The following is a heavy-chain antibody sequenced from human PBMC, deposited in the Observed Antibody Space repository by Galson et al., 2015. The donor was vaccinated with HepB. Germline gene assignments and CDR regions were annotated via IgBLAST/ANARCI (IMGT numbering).Heavy chain of an antibody. J-gene: IGHJ4*02. Sequence: SVKVSCKASGYTFTGYYMHWVRQAPGQGLEWMGRINPNSGGTNYAQKFQGRVTMTRDTSISTAYMELSRLRSDDTAVYYCARVSSTSCHERCYFDYWGQGTLVTVSS. D-gene: IGHD2-2*01. V-gene: IGHV1-2*06. CDR1: GYTFTGYY. CDR2: INPNSGGT. CDR3: ARVSSTSCHERCYFDY.